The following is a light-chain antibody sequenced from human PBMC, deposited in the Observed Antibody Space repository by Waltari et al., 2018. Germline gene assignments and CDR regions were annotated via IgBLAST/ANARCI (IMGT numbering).Light chain of an antibody. J-gene: IGLJ3*02. V-gene: IGLV1-44*01. CDR2: NGV. CDR3: AAWDDRLKGWV. Sequence: QSVLTPPPSASGTPGQRVTISCSGSNSNVGGSSLNWYQQLPGTAPKLLIYNGVQPPSGVPDRFSGSKAATSASLAISDLQSEDEADYYCAAWDDRLKGWVFGGGTKVTVL. CDR1: NSNVGGSS.